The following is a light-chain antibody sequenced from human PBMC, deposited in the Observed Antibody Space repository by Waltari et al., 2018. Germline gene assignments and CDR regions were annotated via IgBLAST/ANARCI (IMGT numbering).Light chain of an antibody. CDR1: QSVLYSSNNKNY. Sequence: DIVMTQSPDSLAVSLGERATINCKSSQSVLYSSNNKNYLAWYQQKPGQPPKLLIYWAATRESGVPDRFSGSGSGTEFTLTISSLLAEDVALYYCQQYYTTPPTFGPGTKVDIK. V-gene: IGKV4-1*01. CDR3: QQYYTTPPT. CDR2: WAA. J-gene: IGKJ3*01.